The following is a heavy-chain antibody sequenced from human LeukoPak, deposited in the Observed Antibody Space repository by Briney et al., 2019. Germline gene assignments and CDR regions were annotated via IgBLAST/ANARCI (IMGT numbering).Heavy chain of an antibody. CDR2: IYYSGGT. CDR1: GGSISSSSYY. J-gene: IGHJ5*02. Sequence: PSETLSLTCTVSGGSISSSSYYWGWIRQPPGKGLEWIGSIYYSGGTYYNPSLKSRVTISVDTSKNQFSLKLSSVTAADTAVYYCARVSRDSSGYSGPQNWFDPWGQGTLVTVSS. V-gene: IGHV4-39*07. D-gene: IGHD3-22*01. CDR3: ARVSRDSSGYSGPQNWFDP.